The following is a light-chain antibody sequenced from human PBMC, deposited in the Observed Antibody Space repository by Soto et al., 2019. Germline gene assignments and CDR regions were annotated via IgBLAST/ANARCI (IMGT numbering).Light chain of an antibody. J-gene: IGLJ3*02. CDR1: SSNIGSNY. Sequence: QSVLTQPPSASGTPGQRVTISCSGSSSNIGSNYVYWYQQLPGTAPKLLIYRNNQRPSGVPDRFSGSKSGTSAALAISGLRSEDEADYYCAAWYASLSGWVFGGGTKLTVL. CDR2: RNN. CDR3: AAWYASLSGWV. V-gene: IGLV1-47*01.